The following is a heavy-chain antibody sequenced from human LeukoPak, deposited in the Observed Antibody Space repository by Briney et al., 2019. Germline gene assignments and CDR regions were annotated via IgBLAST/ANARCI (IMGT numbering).Heavy chain of an antibody. CDR3: ARCPRWAHFDY. J-gene: IGHJ4*02. D-gene: IGHD4-23*01. V-gene: IGHV3-48*03. CDR2: ISSSGRGI. Sequence: AGGSLRLSYARYSSIFSRYEMKWVRQARGEGLEWVSYISSSGRGIYYADSVKGRFTVSRDNAKNSLYLQMNSLRAEDTAVYYCARCPRWAHFDYWGQGTLVTVSS. CDR1: SSIFSRYE.